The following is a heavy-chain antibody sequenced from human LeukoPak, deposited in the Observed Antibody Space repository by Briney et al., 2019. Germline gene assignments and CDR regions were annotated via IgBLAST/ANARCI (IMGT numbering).Heavy chain of an antibody. D-gene: IGHD5-18*01. Sequence: SETLSLTCTVSGGSISSYYWSWIRQPPGKGLEWIGYIYYSGSTNYNPSLKSRVTISVDTSKNQFSLKLSSVTAADTAVYYCARGGPSPRLRIQLWLGAFDIWGQGTMVTVSS. V-gene: IGHV4-59*12. CDR3: ARGGPSPRLRIQLWLGAFDI. J-gene: IGHJ3*02. CDR1: GGSISSYY. CDR2: IYYSGST.